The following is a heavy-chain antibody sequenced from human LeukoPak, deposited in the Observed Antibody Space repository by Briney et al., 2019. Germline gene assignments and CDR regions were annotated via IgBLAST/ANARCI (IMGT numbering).Heavy chain of an antibody. J-gene: IGHJ5*02. D-gene: IGHD2-2*01. CDR3: AKDAGNIVVVPAGFDP. CDR2: IWYDGSNK. CDR1: GFTFSSYG. Sequence: PGRSLRLSCAASGFTFSSYGMHWVRQAPGKGLEWVAVIWYDGSNKYYADSVKGRFTISRDNSKNTLYLQMNSLRAEDTAVYYCAKDAGNIVVVPAGFDPWGQGTLVTVSS. V-gene: IGHV3-33*06.